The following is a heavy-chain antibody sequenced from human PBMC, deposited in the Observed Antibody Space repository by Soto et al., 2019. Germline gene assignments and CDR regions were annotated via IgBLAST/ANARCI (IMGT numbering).Heavy chain of an antibody. V-gene: IGHV4-59*01. CDR1: SGSINGYY. CDR2: IYFSGST. Sequence: SETLSLSCTVSSGSINGYYWSWVRQPPGKGLEWIGHIYFSGSTNYSPSLKSRVTMSVDTSKNQFSLNLSSVTAADTAVYYCARPYRSGWYGVYDFWGPGTMVT. CDR3: ARPYRSGWYGVYDF. J-gene: IGHJ3*01. D-gene: IGHD6-19*01.